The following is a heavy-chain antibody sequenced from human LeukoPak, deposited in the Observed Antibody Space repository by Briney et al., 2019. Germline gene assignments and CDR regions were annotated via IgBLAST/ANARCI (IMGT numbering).Heavy chain of an antibody. J-gene: IGHJ4*02. CDR2: IYHSGAT. D-gene: IGHD6-19*01. CDR1: GYSISSGYY. CDR3: ARDLGMAGIAPVDY. Sequence: SETLSLTCTVSGYSISSGYYWGWIRQSPEKGLEWIGSIYHSGATYYNPSLKSRVTISVDTSKNQFSLKVTSVTAADTAVYYCARDLGMAGIAPVDYWDQGTLVTVSS. V-gene: IGHV4-38-2*02.